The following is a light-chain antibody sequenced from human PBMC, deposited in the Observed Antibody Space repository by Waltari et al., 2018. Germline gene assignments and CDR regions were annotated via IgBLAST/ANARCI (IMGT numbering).Light chain of an antibody. J-gene: IGLJ3*02. CDR2: NND. CDR1: SSHIGSNS. V-gene: IGLV1-44*01. CDR3: AAWDDSLDGWV. Sequence: QSVLIQPPSASGTPGQRVSIPCFGGSSHIGSNSVKWYQQLPGTAPRLLTYNNDPRPSGVPDRVSGSKSDTSASLAISGLQSEDEADYYCAAWDDSLDGWVLGGGTKLTVL.